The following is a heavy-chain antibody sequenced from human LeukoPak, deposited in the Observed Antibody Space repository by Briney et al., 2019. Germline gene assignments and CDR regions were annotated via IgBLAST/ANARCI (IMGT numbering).Heavy chain of an antibody. D-gene: IGHD3-3*01. Sequence: GGSLRLSCAASGFTFSSYAMNWVRQAPGKGLEWVSAISGSGGSTYYADSVKGRFTISRDNSKNTLYLQMNSLRAEDTAVYYCAKYGVLDYYGLDVWGQGTTVTVSS. CDR1: GFTFSSYA. V-gene: IGHV3-23*01. CDR2: ISGSGGST. J-gene: IGHJ6*02. CDR3: AKYGVLDYYGLDV.